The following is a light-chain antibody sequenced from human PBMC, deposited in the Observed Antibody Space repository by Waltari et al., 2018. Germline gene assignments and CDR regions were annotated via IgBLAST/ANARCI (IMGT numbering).Light chain of an antibody. J-gene: IGLJ2*01. CDR3: QSYDTSLGVV. CDR1: SSNLGNNV. V-gene: IGLV1-44*01. Sequence: QSVLTQPPSASGTPGQRVTISCSGTSSNLGNNVVNWYQQVPGTAPKLLIYRNDRRPSGGPDRFSASKAGTSASLAISGLQSEDEADYYCQSYDTSLGVVFGGGTKVTVL. CDR2: RND.